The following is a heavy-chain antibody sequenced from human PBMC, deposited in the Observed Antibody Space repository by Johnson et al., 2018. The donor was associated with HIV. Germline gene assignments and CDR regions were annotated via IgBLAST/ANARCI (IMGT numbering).Heavy chain of an antibody. V-gene: IGHV3-30*04. D-gene: IGHD5-12*01. CDR2: ISYDGSNK. Sequence: QVQLVESGGGVVQPGRSLRLSCAASGFTFSSYAMHWVRQAPGKGLEWVAVISYDGSNKYYADSVKGRFTISRDNSKNTLYLQMNSLRAEDTAVYYCGRERPGSGYDWGDAFDIWGQGTMVTVSS. CDR1: GFTFSSYA. J-gene: IGHJ3*02. CDR3: GRERPGSGYDWGDAFDI.